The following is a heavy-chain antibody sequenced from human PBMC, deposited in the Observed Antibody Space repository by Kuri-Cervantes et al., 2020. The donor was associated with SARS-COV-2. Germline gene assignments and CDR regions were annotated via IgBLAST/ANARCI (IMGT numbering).Heavy chain of an antibody. V-gene: IGHV1-69*13. CDR2: IIPIFGTA. D-gene: IGHD4-17*01. CDR3: ARRGGPYGDYGQRDYYYYGMDV. J-gene: IGHJ6*02. Sequence: SVKVSCKASGGTFSSYAISWVRQAPGQGLEWMGGIIPIFGTANYAQKFQGRVTITADESTSTAYMGLSSLRSEDTAVYYCARRGGPYGDYGQRDYYYYGMDVWGQGTTVTVSS. CDR1: GGTFSSYA.